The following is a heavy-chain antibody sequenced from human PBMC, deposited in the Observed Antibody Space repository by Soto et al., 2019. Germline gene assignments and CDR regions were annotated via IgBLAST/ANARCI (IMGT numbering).Heavy chain of an antibody. D-gene: IGHD1-26*01. CDR3: ARVDVGVGATRGVFDY. V-gene: IGHV1-69*01. CDR2: IIPIFGTA. CDR1: GGTFSSYA. J-gene: IGHJ4*02. Sequence: QVQLVQSGAEVKKPGSSVKVSCKASGGTFSSYAISWVRQAPGQGLEWMGGIIPIFGTANYAQTFQGRVTITADESTSTAYMELGSLRSEDTAVYYCARVDVGVGATRGVFDYWGQGTLVTVSS.